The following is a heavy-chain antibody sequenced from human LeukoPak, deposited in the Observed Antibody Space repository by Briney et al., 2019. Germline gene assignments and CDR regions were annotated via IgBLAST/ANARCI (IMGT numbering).Heavy chain of an antibody. Sequence: PSETLSLTCTVSGGSISSYYWSWIRQPPGKGLEWIGSIYYSGSTYYNPSLKSRVTISVDTSKNQFSLKLSSVTAADTAVYYCARGHQLLYRAFDYWGQGTLVTVSS. CDR1: GGSISSYY. V-gene: IGHV4-39*07. CDR2: IYYSGST. D-gene: IGHD2-2*02. CDR3: ARGHQLLYRAFDY. J-gene: IGHJ4*02.